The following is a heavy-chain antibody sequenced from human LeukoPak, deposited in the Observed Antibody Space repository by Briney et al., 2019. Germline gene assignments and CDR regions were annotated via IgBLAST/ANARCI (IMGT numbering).Heavy chain of an antibody. J-gene: IGHJ4*02. Sequence: GGSLRLSCAASGFTFSNYSMNWVRQAPGKGLEWVSSISSSSSYIYYADSVKGRFTISRDNAKNSLYLQMNSLRAEDTAVYYCARLSGSYFGLDYWGQGTLVTVSS. CDR2: ISSSSSYI. CDR3: ARLSGSYFGLDY. V-gene: IGHV3-21*01. CDR1: GFTFSNYS. D-gene: IGHD1-26*01.